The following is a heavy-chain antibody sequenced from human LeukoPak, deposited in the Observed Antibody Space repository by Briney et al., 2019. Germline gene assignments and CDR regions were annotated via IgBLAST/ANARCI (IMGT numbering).Heavy chain of an antibody. D-gene: IGHD2-21*01. CDR1: KFIFRNYG. CDR3: ARDPLRGIPDYFDY. V-gene: IGHV3-30*19. CDR2: ISYDAGTK. J-gene: IGHJ4*02. Sequence: GGSLRLSCVASKFIFRNYGMHWVRQAPGKGLEWVAVISYDAGTKYYADSVKGRFTISRDNSKNTLYLQMNSLRPENTAMYYCARDPLRGIPDYFDYWGQGTLVTVSS.